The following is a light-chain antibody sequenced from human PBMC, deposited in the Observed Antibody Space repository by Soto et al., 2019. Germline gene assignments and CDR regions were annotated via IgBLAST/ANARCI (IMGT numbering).Light chain of an antibody. V-gene: IGKV1-9*01. Sequence: DIQLTQSPSFLSASVGDRVTITCRASQDISSCLAWYQQRPGKVPRLLTHSASTLQSGVPSRFSSTGSGPTYIPTTRCLQSEDIASHLSQQLNISPRTFGRGTKVEVK. CDR2: SAS. CDR1: QDISSC. CDR3: QQLNISPRT. J-gene: IGKJ1*01.